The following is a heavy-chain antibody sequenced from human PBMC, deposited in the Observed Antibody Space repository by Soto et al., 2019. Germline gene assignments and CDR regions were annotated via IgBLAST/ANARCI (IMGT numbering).Heavy chain of an antibody. V-gene: IGHV5-51*01. CDR2: IYPGDSDT. J-gene: IGHJ4*02. CDR3: GRLDSSYYFDY. D-gene: IGHD3-22*01. CDR1: GYTFTTYW. Sequence: KFGESLKISCKGSGYTFTTYWIGWVRQMPGKGLEWMGIIYPGDSDTTYSPSFQGQVTISADKSISTAYLQWNSLKASDSAMYYCGRLDSSYYFDYWGQGTLVTVSS.